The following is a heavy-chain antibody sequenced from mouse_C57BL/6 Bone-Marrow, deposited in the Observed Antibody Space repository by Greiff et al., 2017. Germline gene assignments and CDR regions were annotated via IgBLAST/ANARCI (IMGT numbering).Heavy chain of an antibody. D-gene: IGHD2-5*01. CDR2: IWSGGST. V-gene: IGHV2-2*01. J-gene: IGHJ4*01. CDR3: AREIYYSNFYYAMDY. Sequence: QVQLQQSGPGLVQPSQSLSITCTVSGFSLTSYGVHWVRQSPGKGLEWLGVIWSGGSTDYNAAFISRLSISKDNSKSQVFFKMHSLQADDTAIYYCAREIYYSNFYYAMDYWGQGTSVTVSS. CDR1: GFSLTSYG.